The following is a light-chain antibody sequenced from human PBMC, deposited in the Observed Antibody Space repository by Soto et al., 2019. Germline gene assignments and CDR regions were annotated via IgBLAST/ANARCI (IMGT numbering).Light chain of an antibody. CDR1: SSNIGPGYD. CDR3: QSYDSSLSAVV. Sequence: QSVLTQPPSVAGAPGQRVTISCTGTSSNIGPGYDVHWYQHRPGTARKVLIYDNSNRPAGVPDRFSGSKSGTSASLAITGLQAEDEGDYYCQSYDSSLSAVVFGGGTKLTVL. V-gene: IGLV1-40*01. J-gene: IGLJ2*01. CDR2: DNS.